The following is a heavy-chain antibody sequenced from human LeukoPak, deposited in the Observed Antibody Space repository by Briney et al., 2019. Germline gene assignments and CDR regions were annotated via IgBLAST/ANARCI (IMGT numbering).Heavy chain of an antibody. CDR2: MSVSSGLI. Sequence: GGSLRLSCAASGFTFSFYSMNWVRQDPGKGLEWVSSMSVSSGLIYYADSVKGRFTVSRDNAKNSLYLQMNSLRAEDTAVYYCAREFGGSASGAGYWGQGTLVTVSS. J-gene: IGHJ4*02. D-gene: IGHD3-10*01. V-gene: IGHV3-21*01. CDR1: GFTFSFYS. CDR3: AREFGGSASGAGY.